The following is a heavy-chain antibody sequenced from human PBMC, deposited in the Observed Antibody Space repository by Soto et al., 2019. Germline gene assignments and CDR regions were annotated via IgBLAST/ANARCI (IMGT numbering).Heavy chain of an antibody. J-gene: IGHJ3*02. CDR2: IYPGDSDT. Sequence: GESLKISCKGSGYSFNKYWIGWVRQMPGKGLEWMGIIYPGDSDTRYSPPFQGQVTISADKSINTAFLQWTSLRASDSAMYYCARCTHDVLTGYNSRAFDIWGQGTMVTVSS. CDR1: GYSFNKYW. D-gene: IGHD3-9*01. CDR3: ARCTHDVLTGYNSRAFDI. V-gene: IGHV5-51*03.